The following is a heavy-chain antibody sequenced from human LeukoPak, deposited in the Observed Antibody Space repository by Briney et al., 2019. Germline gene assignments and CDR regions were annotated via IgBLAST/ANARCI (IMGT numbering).Heavy chain of an antibody. CDR3: AREVGATRSLYYYYYMGV. CDR1: GGSISSYY. J-gene: IGHJ6*03. Sequence: PSETLSLTCTVSGGSISSYYWSWIRQPPGKGLEWIGYIYYSGSTNYNPSLKSRVTISVDTSKNQFSLKLSSVTAADTAVYYCAREVGATRSLYYYYYMGVWGKGTTVTVSS. CDR2: IYYSGST. V-gene: IGHV4-59*01. D-gene: IGHD1-26*01.